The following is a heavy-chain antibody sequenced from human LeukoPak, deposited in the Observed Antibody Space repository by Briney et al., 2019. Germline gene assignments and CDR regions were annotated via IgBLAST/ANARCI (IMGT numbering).Heavy chain of an antibody. D-gene: IGHD2-2*01. CDR1: GGTFSSYA. Sequence: SVKVSCKASGGTFSSYAISWVRQAPGQGLEWMGGIIPIFGTANYAQKFQGRVTITADESTSTAYMELSSLGSEDTAVYYCARDLDCSSTSCYECYWGQGTLVTVSS. CDR2: IIPIFGTA. J-gene: IGHJ4*02. V-gene: IGHV1-69*13. CDR3: ARDLDCSSTSCYECY.